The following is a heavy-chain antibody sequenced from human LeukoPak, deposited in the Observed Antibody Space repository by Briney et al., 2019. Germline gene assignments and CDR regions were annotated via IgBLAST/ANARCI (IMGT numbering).Heavy chain of an antibody. J-gene: IGHJ3*02. D-gene: IGHD4-11*01. CDR3: ARTGLHGAYDI. V-gene: IGHV3-48*02. Sequence: GGSLRLSCAASGFTFSSYAMHWVRQAPGKGLEWVSYISSSSSTIYYADSVKGRFTISRDNAKNSLYVQMNSLRDEDTAVYYCARTGLHGAYDIWGQGTMVTVSS. CDR2: ISSSSSTI. CDR1: GFTFSSYA.